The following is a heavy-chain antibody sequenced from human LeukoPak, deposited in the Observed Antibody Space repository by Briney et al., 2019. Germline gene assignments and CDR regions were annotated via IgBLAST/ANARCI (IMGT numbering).Heavy chain of an antibody. V-gene: IGHV1-58*01. CDR1: GFTFSNSA. CDR3: AVDVIYESD. D-gene: IGHD2/OR15-2a*01. CDR2: IVVGSGNT. Sequence: SVKVSCKASGFTFSNSAVQWVRQARGQRLEWIGWIVVGSGNTNYAQKFQERVTITRDMSTSTAYMELSSLRSEDAAVYYCAVDVIYESDWGQGTLVTVSS. J-gene: IGHJ4*02.